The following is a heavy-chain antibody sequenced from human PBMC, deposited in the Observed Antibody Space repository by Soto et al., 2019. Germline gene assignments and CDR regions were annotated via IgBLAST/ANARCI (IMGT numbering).Heavy chain of an antibody. V-gene: IGHV1-8*01. CDR3: ARDMVRGWYVFGY. CDR1: GHTFTSYD. Sequence: ASVKVSCKASGHTFTSYDINWVRQATGQGLEWMGWMNPNSGNTGYAQKFQGRVTMTRDTSISTAYMEPSSLRSEDTAVYYCARDMVRGWYVFGYWGQGTLVTVSS. CDR2: MNPNSGNT. J-gene: IGHJ4*02. D-gene: IGHD6-19*01.